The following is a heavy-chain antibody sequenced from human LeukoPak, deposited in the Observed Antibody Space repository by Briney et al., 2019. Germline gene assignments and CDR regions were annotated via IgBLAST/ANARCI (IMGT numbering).Heavy chain of an antibody. V-gene: IGHV3-53*01. J-gene: IGHJ4*02. CDR3: ARGGGAVSLDH. CDR1: GFTVSNNQ. Sequence: GGSLRLSCAASGFTVSNNQISWVRQAPGKGLERVLVIYGGGSTYYADSGKARFTISTDKSKNTLYLQMSSLRAEDTAVYYCARGGGAVSLDHWGQGTLVTVSS. D-gene: IGHD6-19*01. CDR2: IYGGGST.